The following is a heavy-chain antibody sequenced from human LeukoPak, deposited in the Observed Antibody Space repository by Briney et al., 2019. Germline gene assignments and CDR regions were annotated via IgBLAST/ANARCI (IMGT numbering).Heavy chain of an antibody. Sequence: GGSLRLSCAASGFIFSSYWMSWVRQAPGKGLEWVANIKQDGSEKYYVDSVKGRFTISRDNAKKSLYLQMNSLRAEDTAVYYCARDLAWGQGTMVTVSS. CDR3: ARDLA. CDR2: IKQDGSEK. CDR1: GFIFSSYW. V-gene: IGHV3-7*01. J-gene: IGHJ3*01. D-gene: IGHD3-16*01.